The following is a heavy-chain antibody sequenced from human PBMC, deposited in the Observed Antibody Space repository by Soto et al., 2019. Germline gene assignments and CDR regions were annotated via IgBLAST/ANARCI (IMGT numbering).Heavy chain of an antibody. CDR2: IYYSGST. CDR3: ARSTTVVTPRWYFDL. Sequence: QLQLQESGPGLVKPSETLSLTCTVSGGSISSSSYYWGWIRQPPGKGLEWIGSIYYSGSTYYNPSLKSRVTIYVDTSKNQFSLKLSSVTAADTAVYYCARSTTVVTPRWYFDLWGRGTLVTVSS. CDR1: GGSISSSSYY. J-gene: IGHJ2*01. D-gene: IGHD4-17*01. V-gene: IGHV4-39*01.